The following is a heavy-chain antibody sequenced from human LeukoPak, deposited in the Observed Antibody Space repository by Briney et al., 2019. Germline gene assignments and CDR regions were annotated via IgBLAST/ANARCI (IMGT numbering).Heavy chain of an antibody. CDR2: IYYSGST. D-gene: IGHD1-1*01. CDR3: ATNLQGPFDY. Sequence: SETLSLTCTVSGGSISSSSYYWGWIRQPPGKGLEWIGSIYYSGSTYYNPSLKSRVTISVDTSKNQFSLKLSSVTAADTAVYCCATNLQGPFDYWGQGTLVTVSS. CDR1: GGSISSSSYY. V-gene: IGHV4-39*07. J-gene: IGHJ4*02.